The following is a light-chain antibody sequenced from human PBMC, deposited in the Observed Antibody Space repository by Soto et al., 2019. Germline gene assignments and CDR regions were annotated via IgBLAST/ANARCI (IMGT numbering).Light chain of an antibody. CDR3: QQAYSFPIT. CDR1: HYIDSW. V-gene: IGKV1-12*01. Sequence: DIQMTQSPSSVSASVGDTVTITCRASHYIDSWLARYQQKPGKAPKLLIYDASRLRSGVPSTFSGSRSGTDFTLTITDLQPEDFATYYCQQAYSFPITFGQGTRLEIK. CDR2: DAS. J-gene: IGKJ5*01.